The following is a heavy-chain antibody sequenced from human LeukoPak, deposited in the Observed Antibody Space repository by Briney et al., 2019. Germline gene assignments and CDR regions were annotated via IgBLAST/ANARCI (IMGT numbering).Heavy chain of an antibody. V-gene: IGHV1-18*01. Sequence: GASVKVSCKASGYTFTSYGISWVRQAPGQGLEWMGWISAYNGNTNYAQKLQGRVTMTTDTSTSTAYMELRSLRSDDTAVYYCARDTGDTAMVTRYYYYYGMDVWGQGTTVTVSS. CDR1: GYTFTSYG. CDR2: ISAYNGNT. CDR3: ARDTGDTAMVTRYYYYYGMDV. J-gene: IGHJ6*02. D-gene: IGHD5-18*01.